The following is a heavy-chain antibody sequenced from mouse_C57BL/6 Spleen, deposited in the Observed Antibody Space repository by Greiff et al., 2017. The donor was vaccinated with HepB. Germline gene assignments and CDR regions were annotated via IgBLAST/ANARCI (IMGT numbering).Heavy chain of an antibody. CDR2: ISYDGSN. J-gene: IGHJ1*03. Sequence: EVQLQQSGPGLVKPSQSLSLTCSVTGYSITSGYYWNWIRQFPGNKLEWMGYISYDGSNNYNPSLKNPISITRDTSKNQFFLKLNSVTTEDTATYYCAREDWGSYWYFDVWGTGTTVTVSS. CDR3: AREDWGSYWYFDV. V-gene: IGHV3-6*01. D-gene: IGHD4-1*01. CDR1: GYSITSGYY.